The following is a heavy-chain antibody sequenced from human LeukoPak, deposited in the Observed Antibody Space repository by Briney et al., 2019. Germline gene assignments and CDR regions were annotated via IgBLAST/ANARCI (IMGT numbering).Heavy chain of an antibody. CDR1: GGSISSSSYY. D-gene: IGHD2-2*01. CDR2: IYYSGST. J-gene: IGHJ3*02. V-gene: IGHV4-39*01. CDR3: ARRRVPAAMGAFDI. Sequence: PSETLSLTCTVSGGSISSSSYYWGWIRQPPGKGLEWIGSIYYSGSTYYNPSLKSRVTISVDTSKNQFSLKLSSVTAADTAVYYCARRRVPAAMGAFDIWGQGTMVTVSS.